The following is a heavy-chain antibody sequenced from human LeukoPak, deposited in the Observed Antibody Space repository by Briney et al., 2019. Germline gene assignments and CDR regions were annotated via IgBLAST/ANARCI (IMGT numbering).Heavy chain of an antibody. D-gene: IGHD2-15*01. CDR3: ARLIAVGYNLFDP. Sequence: PESLSLACTVSTASISSISYYCDWLPHPPVTGLEWIGRVYYIGSSCYNASLKSRVTVSLDTSKNQFSLKVSSVSAGDTAVYYCARLIAVGYNLFDPGGQGTLVTVSS. J-gene: IGHJ5*02. CDR1: TASISSISYY. CDR2: VYYIGSS. V-gene: IGHV4-39*01.